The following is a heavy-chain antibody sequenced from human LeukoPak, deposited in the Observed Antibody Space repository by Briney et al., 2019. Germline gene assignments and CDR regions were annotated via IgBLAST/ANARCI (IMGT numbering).Heavy chain of an antibody. Sequence: GGSLRLSCAASGFTVSNNYMSWVRQAPGKGLEWVSVIYSSGNTYYADSVKGRFTISRDNSKTTLYLQMNSLRAEDTAVYYCARDGLDRGSREYYFDFWGQGTLVTVSS. V-gene: IGHV3-53*01. CDR1: GFTVSNNY. CDR3: ARDGLDRGSREYYFDF. J-gene: IGHJ4*02. D-gene: IGHD3/OR15-3a*01. CDR2: IYSSGNT.